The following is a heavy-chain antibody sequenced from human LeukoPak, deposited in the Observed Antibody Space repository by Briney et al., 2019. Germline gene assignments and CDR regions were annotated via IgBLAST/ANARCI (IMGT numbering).Heavy chain of an antibody. CDR2: RSAYNGNT. CDR1: VGTGSSNG. V-gene: IGHV1-18*01. CDR3: ARKALAVARYYYYYYFDV. D-gene: IGHD6-19*01. J-gene: IGHJ6*03. Sequence: GASVNLSCKASVGTGSSNGISWVWHGPGQGPGWVGLRSAYNGNTNYAQNLQGRLTMTTDTSTSNAYMELRSLRSDDTAAYYCARKALAVARYYYYYYFDVWGKGTPVTVSS.